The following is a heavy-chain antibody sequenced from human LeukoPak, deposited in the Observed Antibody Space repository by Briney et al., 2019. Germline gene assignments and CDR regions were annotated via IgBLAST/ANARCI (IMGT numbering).Heavy chain of an antibody. D-gene: IGHD2-2*01. Sequence: GASVKVSCKASGYTFTAYSIHWVRQAPGQGLEWMGWINPNSGGAKYAQKIQGRVTMTRDTSISTAYMELSRLRSDDTAVYYCARVKPAANWGQGTLATVSS. V-gene: IGHV1-2*02. J-gene: IGHJ4*02. CDR2: INPNSGGA. CDR1: GYTFTAYS. CDR3: ARVKPAAN.